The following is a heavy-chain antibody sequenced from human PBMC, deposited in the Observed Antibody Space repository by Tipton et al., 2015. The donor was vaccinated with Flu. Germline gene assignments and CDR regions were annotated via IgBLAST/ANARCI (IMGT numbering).Heavy chain of an antibody. CDR1: GDSITSNNW. Sequence: TLSLTCDVSGDSITSNNWWSWVRQPPGKGLEWIGEIYHSGNTSYNPSLKSRVTISMDKSRNQFSLRLSSVTAADTAVYYCTTSGYHPIDYWGQGILVTVSS. CDR2: IYHSGNT. D-gene: IGHD3-22*01. CDR3: TTSGYHPIDY. J-gene: IGHJ4*02. V-gene: IGHV4-4*02.